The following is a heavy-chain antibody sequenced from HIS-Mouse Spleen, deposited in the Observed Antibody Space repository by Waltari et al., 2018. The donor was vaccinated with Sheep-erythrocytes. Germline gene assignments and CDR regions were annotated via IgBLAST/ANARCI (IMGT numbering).Heavy chain of an antibody. CDR1: GFTFSSSS. Sequence: EVQLVESGGGLVQPGGSLRLSCAASGFTFSSSSMHWVRQGQGKGLEYVSAISSNGGSTYYANSVKGRFTISRDNSKNTLYLQMGSLRAEDMAVYYCARGGIAVAGYYFDYWGQGTLVTVSS. J-gene: IGHJ4*02. V-gene: IGHV3-64*01. CDR2: ISSNGGST. CDR3: ARGGIAVAGYYFDY. D-gene: IGHD6-19*01.